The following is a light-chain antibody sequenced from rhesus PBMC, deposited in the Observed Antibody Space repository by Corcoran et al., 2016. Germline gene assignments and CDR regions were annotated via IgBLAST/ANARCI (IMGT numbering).Light chain of an antibody. J-gene: IGKJ2*01. V-gene: IGKV3-24*04. CDR3: LQINNWPYS. CDR2: GAP. Sequence: EIVMTQSPATLALSPGDKATLYCRAIQSVSSHLAWYQQKPGQAPRLLIYGAPSRAPVIPDRFSGSGSGTEFTLTFSSLGPEDVGVYFCLQINNWPYSFGQGTKVEIK. CDR1: QSVSSH.